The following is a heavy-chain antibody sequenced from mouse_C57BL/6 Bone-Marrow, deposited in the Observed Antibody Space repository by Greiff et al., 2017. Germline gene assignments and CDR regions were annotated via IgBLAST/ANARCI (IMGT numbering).Heavy chain of an antibody. CDR3: AKTYYYGPWFAY. V-gene: IGHV2-5*01. CDR2: IWRGGST. CDR1: GFSLTSYG. D-gene: IGHD1-1*01. J-gene: IGHJ3*01. Sequence: QVQLTESGPGLVQPSQSLSITCPVSGFSLTSYGVHWVRQSPGKGLEWLGVIWRGGSTDYNAAFMSRLSITKDNSKSQVFFKMNSLQADDTAIYYCAKTYYYGPWFAYWGQGTLVTVSA.